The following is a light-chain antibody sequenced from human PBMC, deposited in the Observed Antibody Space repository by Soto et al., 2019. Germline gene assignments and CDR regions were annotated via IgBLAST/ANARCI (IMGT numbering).Light chain of an antibody. CDR2: EVT. CDR3: SSFADSPVV. Sequence: QSALTQPPSASGSLGQSVTISCTGTSSDIGTYNYVSWYQHHPGKAPKLIIYEVTKRPSGVPDRVSGSKSGNTASLTVSGLQAEDEADYYCSSFADSPVVFGGGTKLTVL. V-gene: IGLV2-8*01. CDR1: SSDIGTYNY. J-gene: IGLJ2*01.